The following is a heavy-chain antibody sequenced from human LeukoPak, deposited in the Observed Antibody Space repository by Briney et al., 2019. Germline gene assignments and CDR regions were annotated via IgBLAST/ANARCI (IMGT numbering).Heavy chain of an antibody. D-gene: IGHD6-13*01. V-gene: IGHV4-59*01. CDR1: GGSISSYY. CDR2: IYYSGST. CDR3: ARARRIAAADY. J-gene: IGHJ4*02. Sequence: SETLSLTCTVSGGSISSYYWSWIRQPPGKGLEWIGYIYYSGSTNYNPSLKSRVTISVDTSKNQFSLKLSSVTAADTAVYYCARARRIAAADYWGQGTLVTVSP.